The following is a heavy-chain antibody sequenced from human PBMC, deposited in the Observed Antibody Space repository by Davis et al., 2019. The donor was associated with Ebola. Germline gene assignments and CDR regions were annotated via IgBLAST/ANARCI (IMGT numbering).Heavy chain of an antibody. CDR3: AASAGTVGKLDY. V-gene: IGHV1-58*02. CDR2: IVVGSGNT. J-gene: IGHJ4*01. D-gene: IGHD1-14*01. CDR1: GFTFSSSA. Sequence: SVKVSCKASGFTFSSSAMQWVRQARGQRLEWIGWIVVGSGNTNYAQKFQGRVTITRDMSTSTSYLDLSNLRSEDTAVYYCAASAGTVGKLDYWGQGTLVTVSS.